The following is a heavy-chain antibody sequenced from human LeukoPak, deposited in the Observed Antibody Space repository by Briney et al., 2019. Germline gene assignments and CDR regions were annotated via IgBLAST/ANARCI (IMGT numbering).Heavy chain of an antibody. CDR1: GFTFSSYS. V-gene: IGHV3-21*01. CDR3: ARDGIFGPFDI. D-gene: IGHD3-3*01. CDR2: ISSSSSYI. Sequence: GGSLRLSCAASGFTFSSYSMNWVRQAPGKGLEWVSSISSSSSYIYYADSVKGRFTISRDNAKNSLYLQMNSLRAEDTAVYYCARDGIFGPFDIWGQGTMVTVSS. J-gene: IGHJ3*02.